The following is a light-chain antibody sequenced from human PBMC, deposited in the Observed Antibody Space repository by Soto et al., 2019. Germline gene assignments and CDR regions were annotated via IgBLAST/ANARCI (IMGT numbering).Light chain of an antibody. J-gene: IGKJ4*01. CDR3: QQANSFPPT. CDR1: QVISSW. Sequence: DLQMTQSPSSVSASVGDRVTITGRASQVISSWLAWYQQKPGQAPKLLIYAASSLQSGVPSRFSGSGSRTDFTLTIISLQPEDVAPYHCQQANSFPPTFGGGTKVEIK. V-gene: IGKV1D-12*01. CDR2: AAS.